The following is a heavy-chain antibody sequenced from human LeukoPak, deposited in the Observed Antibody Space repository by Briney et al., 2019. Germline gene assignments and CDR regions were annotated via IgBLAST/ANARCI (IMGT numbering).Heavy chain of an antibody. CDR3: ARNYYDSSGYYLGSWYFDL. V-gene: IGHV4-34*01. Sequence: SETLSLTCAVYGGSFSGYYWGWIRQPPGKGLEWIGSIYYSGSTYYSPSLKSRVTISVDTSKNQFSLKLSSVTAADTAVYYCARNYYDSSGYYLGSWYFDLWGRGTLVTVSS. J-gene: IGHJ2*01. CDR1: GGSFSGYY. CDR2: IYYSGST. D-gene: IGHD3-22*01.